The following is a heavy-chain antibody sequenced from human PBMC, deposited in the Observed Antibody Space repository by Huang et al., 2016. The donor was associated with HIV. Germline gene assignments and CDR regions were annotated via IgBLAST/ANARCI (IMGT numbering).Heavy chain of an antibody. J-gene: IGHJ6*02. D-gene: IGHD3-3*01. Sequence: QMQLQQRGAGLLKPSETLSLTCGVSGGSFPVNYLTWIRQAPGQGLEWIGEVNDSGATNYNPYLNGRVTISLDKSNRELSLNLRSVTAADTAVYYCARQWTILEWLLGLDVWGQGTTVIVSS. CDR2: VNDSGAT. V-gene: IGHV4-34*02. CDR3: ARQWTILEWLLGLDV. CDR1: GGSFPVNY.